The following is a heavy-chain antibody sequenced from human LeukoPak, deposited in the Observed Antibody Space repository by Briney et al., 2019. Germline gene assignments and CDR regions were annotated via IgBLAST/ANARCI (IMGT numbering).Heavy chain of an antibody. CDR2: IYIGLYTSGTT. CDR3: ARSYYGSGTRQFYYYYMDV. V-gene: IGHV4-61*05. CDR1: GGSISSSSYY. Sequence: PSETLSLTCTVSGGSISSSSYYWGWIRQPPGKGLEWFGHIYIGLYTSGTTNYNPSLKSRVTMSLDTSKNQFSLNLRSVTAADTAIYYCARSYYGSGTRQFYYYYMDVWGRGTTVTVSS. J-gene: IGHJ6*03. D-gene: IGHD3-10*01.